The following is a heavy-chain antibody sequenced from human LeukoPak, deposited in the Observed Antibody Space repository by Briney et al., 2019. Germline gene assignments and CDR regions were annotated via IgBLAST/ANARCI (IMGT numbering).Heavy chain of an antibody. Sequence: SQTLSLICAISGDSVSSNSAAWHWIRQSPSRGLEWLGRTYYRSKWYNDYAVSVKSRISINPDTSKNQLSLQLNSVTAEDTAVYYCARKKSGYGFDYWGQGTLVTVSS. D-gene: IGHD5-12*01. CDR2: TYYRSKWYN. CDR3: ARKKSGYGFDY. J-gene: IGHJ4*02. V-gene: IGHV6-1*01. CDR1: GDSVSSNSAA.